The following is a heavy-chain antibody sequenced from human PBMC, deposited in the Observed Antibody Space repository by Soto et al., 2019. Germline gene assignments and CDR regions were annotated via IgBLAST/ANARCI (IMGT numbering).Heavy chain of an antibody. V-gene: IGHV4-31*03. CDR3: ARDGILTGYRDDAFDI. Sequence: QVQLQESGPGLVKPSQTLSLTCTVSGGSISSGGYYWSWIRQHPGKGLEWIGYIYYSGSTYYNPSLKSRVTISVDTSKNQFSLKLSSVTAADTAVYYCARDGILTGYRDDAFDIWGQGTMVTVSS. D-gene: IGHD3-9*01. CDR1: GGSISSGGYY. CDR2: IYYSGST. J-gene: IGHJ3*02.